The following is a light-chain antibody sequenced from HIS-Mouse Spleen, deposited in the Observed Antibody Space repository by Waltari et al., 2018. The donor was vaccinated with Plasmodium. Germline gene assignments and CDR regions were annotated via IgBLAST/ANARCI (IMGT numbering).Light chain of an antibody. CDR2: DAS. J-gene: IGKJ1*01. Sequence: DIQVTQSPSSVSASVGDRVTLTYPASQDICNWLAWYQQKPGKAPKLLIYDASSLETGVPSRFSGSGSGTDFTLTISSLQPEDIATYYCQQDNSFPWTFGQGTKVEIK. V-gene: IGKV1-12*01. CDR1: QDICNW. CDR3: QQDNSFPWT.